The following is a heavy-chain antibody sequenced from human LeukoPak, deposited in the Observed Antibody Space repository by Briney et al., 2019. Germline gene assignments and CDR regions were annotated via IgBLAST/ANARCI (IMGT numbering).Heavy chain of an antibody. Sequence: PSETLSLTCTVSGGSIGDYYWSWIRQPPGKGLEWVGYIYYSGNTNYNPSLKSRVTISVDTSKNQFSLKLSSVTAADTAVYYCARFAYCGGHCWYYFDYWGQGSLVTVSS. D-gene: IGHD2-21*02. CDR3: ARFAYCGGHCWYYFDY. CDR1: GGSIGDYY. J-gene: IGHJ4*02. V-gene: IGHV4-59*01. CDR2: IYYSGNT.